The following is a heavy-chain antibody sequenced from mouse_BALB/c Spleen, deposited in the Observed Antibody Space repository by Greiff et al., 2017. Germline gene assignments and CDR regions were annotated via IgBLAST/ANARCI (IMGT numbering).Heavy chain of an antibody. Sequence: VQLQQSGPELVKPGASVKISCKASGYTFTDYNMHWVKQSHGKSLEWIGYIYPYNGGTGYNQKFKSKATLTVDNSSSTAYMELRSLTSEDSAVYYCARGNYYGSEGFAYWGQGTLVTVSA. CDR3: ARGNYYGSEGFAY. J-gene: IGHJ3*01. D-gene: IGHD1-1*01. CDR1: GYTFTDYN. V-gene: IGHV1S29*02. CDR2: IYPYNGGT.